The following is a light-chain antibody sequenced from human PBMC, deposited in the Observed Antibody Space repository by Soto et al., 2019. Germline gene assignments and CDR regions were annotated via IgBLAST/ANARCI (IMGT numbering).Light chain of an antibody. J-gene: IGLJ2*01. CDR2: EVS. V-gene: IGLV2-14*01. CDR3: TSYTIYTTVV. CDR1: SSDIGGYPY. Sequence: QSVLTQPDSVSGSPGQSITISCTGTSSDIGGYPYISWYQQHPGKAPKLMIYEVSNRPSGVSNRFSGSKSGNTASLTISGLQAEDEADYYCTSYTIYTTVVFGGGTKLTVL.